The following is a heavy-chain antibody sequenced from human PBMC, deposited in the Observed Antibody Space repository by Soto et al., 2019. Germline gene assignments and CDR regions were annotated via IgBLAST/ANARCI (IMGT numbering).Heavy chain of an antibody. CDR1: GFTFSSYA. J-gene: IGHJ4*02. Sequence: EVQLLESGGGLVQPGGSLRLSCAASGFTFSSYAMSWVRQAPGKGLEWVSDISGSGGSTYYADSVKGRFTISRDNSKNTLYLQMNSLSAEDTAVYYCAPNYGDLPVYFDYWGQGTLVTVSS. D-gene: IGHD4-17*01. CDR2: ISGSGGST. CDR3: APNYGDLPVYFDY. V-gene: IGHV3-23*01.